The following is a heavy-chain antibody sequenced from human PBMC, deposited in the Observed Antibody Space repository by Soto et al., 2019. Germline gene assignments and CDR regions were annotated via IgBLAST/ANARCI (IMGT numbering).Heavy chain of an antibody. J-gene: IGHJ5*02. Sequence: SVKVSCKASGGTFGSDAITWVRQAPGQGLEWVGRIIPIFGTTNYAQNLRGRVTISADKSTLTSYMELHSLTSDDTALYYCARDRTDSGYYTNWLDPWGQGTQVTVSS. CDR3: ARDRTDSGYYTNWLDP. CDR2: IIPIFGTT. CDR1: GGTFGSDA. D-gene: IGHD3-22*01. V-gene: IGHV1-69*06.